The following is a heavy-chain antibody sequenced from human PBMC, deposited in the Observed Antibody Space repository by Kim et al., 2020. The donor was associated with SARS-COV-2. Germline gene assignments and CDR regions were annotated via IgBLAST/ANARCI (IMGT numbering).Heavy chain of an antibody. CDR1: GFTVSSNY. CDR3: AREDVGYYYDSSGYG. V-gene: IGHV3-66*01. J-gene: IGHJ4*02. CDR2: IYSGGST. D-gene: IGHD3-22*01. Sequence: GGSLRLSCAASGFTVSSNYMSWVRQAPGKGLEWVSVIYSGGSTYYADSAKGRFTISRDNSKNTLYLQMNSLRAEDTAVYYCAREDVGYYYDSSGYGWGQGTLVTVSS.